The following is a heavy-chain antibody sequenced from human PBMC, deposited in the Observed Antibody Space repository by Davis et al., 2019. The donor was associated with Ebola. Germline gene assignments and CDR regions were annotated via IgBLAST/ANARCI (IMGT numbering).Heavy chain of an antibody. D-gene: IGHD1-26*01. J-gene: IGHJ3*02. CDR3: TKDTSNIWFDI. CDR2: LGTSADA. V-gene: IGHV3-23*01. Sequence: GESLKISCAASGFIFRSYVMSWVRQAPGKGLEWVSTLGTSADAYHADSVKGRFTISRDNSKNTLYLQMNGLRVEDTAIYYCTKDTSNIWFDIWGQGTMVTVSS. CDR1: GFIFRSYV.